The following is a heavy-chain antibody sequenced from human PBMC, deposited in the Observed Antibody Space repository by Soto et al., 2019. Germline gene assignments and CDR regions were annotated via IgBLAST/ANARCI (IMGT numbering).Heavy chain of an antibody. CDR2: ISSGSSNI. CDR1: GFAFRSYN. Sequence: PGGSPRLSCGASGFAFRSYNMNWVRQAPGKGLEWVASISSGSSNIYYADSVKGRFTISRDNAKNSLYLQMDSLRAEDSAVYYCASTTVVAATFDFWGQGTLVTVSS. CDR3: ASTTVVAATFDF. V-gene: IGHV3-21*01. D-gene: IGHD2-15*01. J-gene: IGHJ4*02.